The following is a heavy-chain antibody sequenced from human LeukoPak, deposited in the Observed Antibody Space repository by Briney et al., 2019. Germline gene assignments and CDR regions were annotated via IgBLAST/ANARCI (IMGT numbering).Heavy chain of an antibody. D-gene: IGHD3-16*02. CDR3: AREFIFDAFDI. V-gene: IGHV3-11*01. Sequence: GGTLILPCGASGVNFRDYYISWIRHATEKGLEWLLYISISGSTIYYADSVKGRFTISRDNAKNSLYLQMNSLRAEDTAAYSCAREFIFDAFDIWGLGTMVTVSS. CDR2: ISISGSTI. J-gene: IGHJ3*02. CDR1: GVNFRDYY.